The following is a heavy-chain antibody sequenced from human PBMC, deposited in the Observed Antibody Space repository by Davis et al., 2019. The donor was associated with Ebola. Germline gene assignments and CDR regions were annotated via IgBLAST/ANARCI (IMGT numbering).Heavy chain of an antibody. Sequence: GESLKISCAASGFTFSDYYMSWIRQAPGKGLEWVSAISGSGGSTYYADSVKGRFTISRDNSKNTLYLQMNSLRAEDTAVYYCAYSYGVDYWGQGTLVTVPS. D-gene: IGHD5-18*01. CDR1: GFTFSDYY. J-gene: IGHJ4*02. CDR2: ISGSGGST. V-gene: IGHV3-23*01. CDR3: AYSYGVDY.